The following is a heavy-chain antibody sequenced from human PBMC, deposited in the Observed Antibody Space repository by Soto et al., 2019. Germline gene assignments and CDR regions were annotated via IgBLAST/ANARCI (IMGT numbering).Heavy chain of an antibody. CDR1: GYSFTSYW. J-gene: IGHJ4*02. Sequence: GESLKISCEASGYSFTSYWIAWVRQMPGKGLEWMGIIYPGDSDTRYSPSVRGQVTISADKSVNTGYLQWSSLKASDSAMYYCATVMRSGSYFWGPGTLVTVS. D-gene: IGHD3-10*01. CDR3: ATVMRSGSYF. CDR2: IYPGDSDT. V-gene: IGHV5-51*01.